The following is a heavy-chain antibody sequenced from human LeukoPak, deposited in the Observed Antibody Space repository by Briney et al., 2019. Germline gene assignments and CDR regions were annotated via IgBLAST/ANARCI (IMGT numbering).Heavy chain of an antibody. CDR2: IYPGDSDT. CDR3: ARLMGATGNYYYGMEV. CDR1: GYSFTSYW. V-gene: IGHV5-51*01. D-gene: IGHD1-26*01. Sequence: GESLKVSCKGSGYSFTSYWIGWVRQMPGKGLEWMGIIYPGDSDTRYSPSFQGQVTISADKSISTAYLQWSSLKASDTAMYYCARLMGATGNYYYGMEVWGQGTTVTVSS. J-gene: IGHJ6*02.